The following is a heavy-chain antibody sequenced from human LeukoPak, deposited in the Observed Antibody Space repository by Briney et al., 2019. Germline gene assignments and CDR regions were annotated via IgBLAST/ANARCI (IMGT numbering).Heavy chain of an antibody. D-gene: IGHD5-24*01. V-gene: IGHV4-59*01. J-gene: IGHJ4*02. CDR2: IYYSGST. Sequence: SETLSLTCTVSGGSISSYYWSWIWQPPGKGLEWIGYIYYSGSTNYNPSLKSRVTISVDTSKNQFSLKLSSVTAADTAVYYCARTRDGYNFDFDYWGQGTLVTVSS. CDR1: GGSISSYY. CDR3: ARTRDGYNFDFDY.